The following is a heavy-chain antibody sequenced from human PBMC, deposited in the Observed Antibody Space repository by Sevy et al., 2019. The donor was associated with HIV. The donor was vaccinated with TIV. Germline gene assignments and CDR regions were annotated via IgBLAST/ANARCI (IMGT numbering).Heavy chain of an antibody. CDR2: LSFGCGKI. V-gene: IGHV3-23*01. D-gene: IGHD2-8*01. CDR1: GFNFNIYS. CDR3: AREGCTRPHDY. Sequence: GSLRLSCAVSGFNFNIYSMSWVRQAPGKGLEWVSTLSFGCGKINYADSVKGRFIISRDDSKNTLYLQMNNLRAEDTAVYFCAREGCTRPHDYWGQGTLVTVSS. J-gene: IGHJ4*02.